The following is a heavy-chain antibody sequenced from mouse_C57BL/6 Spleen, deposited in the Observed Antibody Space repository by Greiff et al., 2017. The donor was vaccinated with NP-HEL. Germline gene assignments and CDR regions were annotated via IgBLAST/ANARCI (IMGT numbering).Heavy chain of an antibody. D-gene: IGHD1-1*01. Sequence: VQLQQSGAELARPGASVKLSCKASGYTFTSYGISWVKQRTGQGLEWIGEIYHRSGNTYYIEKLMGKATLTADKSSSTAYMELRSLTSEDSAVYFCARWITTVVARGYYFDYWGQGTTLTVSS. J-gene: IGHJ2*01. CDR1: GYTFTSYG. CDR2: IYHRSGNT. CDR3: ARWITTVVARGYYFDY. V-gene: IGHV1-81*01.